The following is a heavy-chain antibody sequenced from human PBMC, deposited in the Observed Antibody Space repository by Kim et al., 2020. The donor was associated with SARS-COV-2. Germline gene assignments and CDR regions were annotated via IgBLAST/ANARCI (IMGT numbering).Heavy chain of an antibody. V-gene: IGHV1-69*13. Sequence: SVKVSCKASGGTFSSYAISWVRQAPGQGLEWMGGIIPIFGTANYAQKFQGRVTITADESTSTAYMELSSLRSEDTAVYYCARDQCSGGSCYPTGGGLRYGMDVWGQGTTVTVSS. D-gene: IGHD2-15*01. CDR1: GGTFSSYA. CDR2: IIPIFGTA. CDR3: ARDQCSGGSCYPTGGGLRYGMDV. J-gene: IGHJ6*02.